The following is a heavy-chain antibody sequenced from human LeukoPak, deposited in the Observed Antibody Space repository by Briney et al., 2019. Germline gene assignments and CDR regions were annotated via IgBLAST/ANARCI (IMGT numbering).Heavy chain of an antibody. D-gene: IGHD3-10*01. J-gene: IGHJ5*02. Sequence: SETLSLACTVSGGSISSYYWSWIRHPPGKGLEWIGYIYYIGSTNYNPSLKSRVTISVDTSKNQFSLKLSSVTAADTAVYYCARVGAYNWFDPWGQGTLVTVSS. CDR1: GGSISSYY. CDR2: IYYIGST. CDR3: ARVGAYNWFDP. V-gene: IGHV4-59*01.